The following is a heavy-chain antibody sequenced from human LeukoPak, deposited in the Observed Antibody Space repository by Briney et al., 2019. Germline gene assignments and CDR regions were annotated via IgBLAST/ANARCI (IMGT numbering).Heavy chain of an antibody. D-gene: IGHD3-10*01. CDR1: GFTFSSYG. CDR3: AKDFSKFMRVYGYGSGSYDVY. V-gene: IGHV3-30*02. Sequence: GGSLRLSCAASGFTFSSYGMHWVRQAPGKGLEWVALIQFDGRNKYYADSVKGRFTISRDNSKNTLYLQMNSLRAEDTAVYYCAKDFSKFMRVYGYGSGSYDVYWGQGTLVTVSS. CDR2: IQFDGRNK. J-gene: IGHJ4*02.